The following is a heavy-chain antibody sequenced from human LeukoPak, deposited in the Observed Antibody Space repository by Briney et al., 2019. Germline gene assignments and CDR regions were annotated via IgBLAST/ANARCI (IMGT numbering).Heavy chain of an antibody. CDR3: ARDDYGDYNDAFDI. CDR2: IIPILGIA. D-gene: IGHD4-17*01. V-gene: IGHV1-69*04. CDR1: GGTFSSYA. Sequence: SVKVSCKASGGTFSSYAISWVRQAPGQGLEWMGRIIPILGIANYEQKFQGRVTTTADKSTSTAYMELSSLRSEDTAVYYCARDDYGDYNDAFDIWGQGTMVTVSS. J-gene: IGHJ3*02.